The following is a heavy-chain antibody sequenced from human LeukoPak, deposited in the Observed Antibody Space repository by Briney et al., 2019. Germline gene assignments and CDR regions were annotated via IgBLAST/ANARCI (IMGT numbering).Heavy chain of an antibody. CDR1: GFTFSSYT. J-gene: IGHJ4*02. D-gene: IGHD5-12*01. Sequence: PGGSLRLSCAASGFTFSSYTMNWVRQAPGKGLEWVSSIDNDGSYIYYADSVKGRFTLSRDNAEYSVHLQMISLRAEDTAVYYCATKYSAGWLFDYWGQGTLVTVCS. CDR3: ATKYSAGWLFDY. V-gene: IGHV3-21*01. CDR2: IDNDGSYI.